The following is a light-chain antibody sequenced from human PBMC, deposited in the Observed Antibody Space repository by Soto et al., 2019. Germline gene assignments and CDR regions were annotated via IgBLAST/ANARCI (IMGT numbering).Light chain of an antibody. Sequence: DIQMTQSPSSLSASVGDEVTITCRASHTIMTYLNWYQLKPGKPPRLLIYAASSLQSGVPSRFSGSGSGTDFTLTINSRQPEDVATYSCQQSYNSPQTFGQGTKVEIK. CDR1: HTIMTY. CDR2: AAS. V-gene: IGKV1-39*01. CDR3: QQSYNSPQT. J-gene: IGKJ1*01.